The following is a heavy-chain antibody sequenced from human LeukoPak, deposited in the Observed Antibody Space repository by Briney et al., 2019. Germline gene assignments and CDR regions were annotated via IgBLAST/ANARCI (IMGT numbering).Heavy chain of an antibody. J-gene: IGHJ6*03. D-gene: IGHD3-10*01. V-gene: IGHV3-30*02. Sequence: PGGSLRLSCAASGFTFSSYGMHWVRQAPGKGLEWVAFIRYDGSNKYYADSVKGRFTISRDNSKNTLYLQMNSLRAEDTAVYYCASTDSDYYYYYYMDVWGKGTTVTVSS. CDR1: GFTFSSYG. CDR2: IRYDGSNK. CDR3: ASTDSDYYYYYYMDV.